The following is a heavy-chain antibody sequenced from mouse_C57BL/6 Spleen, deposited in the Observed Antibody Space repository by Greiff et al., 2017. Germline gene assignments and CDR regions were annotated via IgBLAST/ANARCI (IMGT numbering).Heavy chain of an antibody. D-gene: IGHD6-5*01. Sequence: VQLQQSGTVLARPGASVKMSCKTSGYTFTSYWMHWVKQRPGQGLEWIGAIYPGNSDTSYNQKFKGKDKLTAVTSASTAYMELSSLTNEDSAVYYCTRCLWDYAMDYWGQGTSVTVSS. V-gene: IGHV1-5*01. CDR1: GYTFTSYW. CDR2: IYPGNSDT. CDR3: TRCLWDYAMDY. J-gene: IGHJ4*01.